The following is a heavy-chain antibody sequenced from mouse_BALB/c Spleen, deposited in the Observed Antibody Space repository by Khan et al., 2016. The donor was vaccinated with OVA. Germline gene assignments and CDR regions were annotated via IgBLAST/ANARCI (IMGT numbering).Heavy chain of an antibody. Sequence: VQLQESGPGLVAPSQSLSITCTVSGFSLTSYGVHWVRQPPGKGLEWLGVIWAGGSTNYNSALLYRLSISKDNSKSQVFLKMNSLQTDDTAMYYCARDTTVESYWYFDVWGAGTTVTVSS. CDR2: IWAGGST. V-gene: IGHV2-9*02. D-gene: IGHD1-1*01. CDR3: ARDTTVESYWYFDV. CDR1: GFSLTSYG. J-gene: IGHJ1*01.